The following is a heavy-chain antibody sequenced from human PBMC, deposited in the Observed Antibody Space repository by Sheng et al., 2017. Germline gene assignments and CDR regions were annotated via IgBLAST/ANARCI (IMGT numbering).Heavy chain of an antibody. CDR3: ARVHMVRGTITKNWDV. CDR2: IIPILGIA. D-gene: IGHD3-10*01. J-gene: IGHJ6*04. Sequence: QVQLVQSGAEVKKPGSSVKVSCKASGGTFSSYAISWVRQAPGQGLEWMGGIIPILGIANYAQKFQGRVTITADKSTSTAYMELSSLRSEDTAVYYCARVHMVRGTITKNWDVWGKGTTVTVSS. CDR1: GGTFSSYA. V-gene: IGHV1-69*04.